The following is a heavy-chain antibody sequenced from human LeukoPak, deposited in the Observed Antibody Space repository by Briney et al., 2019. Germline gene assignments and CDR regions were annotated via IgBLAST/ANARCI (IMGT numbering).Heavy chain of an antibody. D-gene: IGHD1-7*01. Sequence: GGSLRLSCAASGFTFSSYSMNWVRQAPGKGLEWVSSISSSSSYIYYADSVKGRFTISRDNAKNSLYLQMNSLRAEDTAVYYCARVPGTTGSRMDVWDKGTTVTVSS. CDR1: GFTFSSYS. J-gene: IGHJ6*04. CDR2: ISSSSSYI. V-gene: IGHV3-21*01. CDR3: ARVPGTTGSRMDV.